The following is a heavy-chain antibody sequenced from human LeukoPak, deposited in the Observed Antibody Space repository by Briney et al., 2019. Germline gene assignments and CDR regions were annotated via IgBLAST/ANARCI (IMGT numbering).Heavy chain of an antibody. D-gene: IGHD3-16*02. CDR1: GGSISSGGYS. J-gene: IGHJ4*02. Sequence: SQTLSLTCAVSGGSISSGGYSWSWIRQPPGKGLEWIGYIYHSGSTYYNPSLKSRVTISVDRSKNQFSLKLSSVTAADTAVYYXXXXXXXRSVIGAFDYWGQGTLVTVSS. V-gene: IGHV4-30-2*01. CDR3: XXXXXXRSVIGAFDY. CDR2: IYHSGST.